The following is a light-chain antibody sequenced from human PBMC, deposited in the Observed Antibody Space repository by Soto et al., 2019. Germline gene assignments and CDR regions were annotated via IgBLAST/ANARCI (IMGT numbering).Light chain of an antibody. Sequence: DTQMTQSPSSVSASVGDRVTITCRASQGVNAWLAWYQKKPGKAPELLIYEASTLHSGVPSRFSGSGSGTDFTLPISSLQPEDFATYYCQQANSFPLTSGGGTKVEVQ. CDR3: QQANSFPLT. J-gene: IGKJ4*01. CDR2: EAS. V-gene: IGKV1-12*01. CDR1: QGVNAW.